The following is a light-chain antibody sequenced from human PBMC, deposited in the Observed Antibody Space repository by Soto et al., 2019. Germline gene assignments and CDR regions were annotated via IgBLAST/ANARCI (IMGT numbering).Light chain of an antibody. V-gene: IGKV3-15*01. CDR3: QQYNNWPPGT. CDR1: QSVSSN. J-gene: IGKJ1*01. CDR2: GAS. Sequence: EIVMTQSPATLSVSPGERATLSCRASQSVSSNLAWYQQKPGQAPRLLIYGASTRATGIPARFSGSGSGTEFTLTISSLQSEDFAVYYCQQYNNWPPGTSGHGTKVEIK.